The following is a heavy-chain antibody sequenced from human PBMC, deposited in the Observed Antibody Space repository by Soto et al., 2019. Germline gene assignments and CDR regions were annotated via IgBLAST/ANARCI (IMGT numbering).Heavy chain of an antibody. J-gene: IGHJ4*02. CDR2: ISAYNGNT. Sequence: ASVKVSCKASGYTFTSYGISWVRQAPGQRLEWMGWISAYNGNTNYAQKLQGRVTMTTDTSTSTAYMELRSLRSDDTAVYYCAREGNGDYESASGGFDYWGQGTLVTVSS. V-gene: IGHV1-18*01. D-gene: IGHD4-17*01. CDR1: GYTFTSYG. CDR3: AREGNGDYESASGGFDY.